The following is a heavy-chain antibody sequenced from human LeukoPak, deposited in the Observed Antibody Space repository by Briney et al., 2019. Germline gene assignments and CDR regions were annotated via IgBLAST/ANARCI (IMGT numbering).Heavy chain of an antibody. J-gene: IGHJ4*02. V-gene: IGHV1-2*02. D-gene: IGHD3-10*01. CDR1: GYSFTGYY. CDR3: ARAEKETMLRGL. Sequence: GASVKVSCKASGYSFTGYYMHWVRQAPGQGLEWMGWINPDSGVTNYAQRFQGRVTMTRDTSITTAYMELSRLRSDDTAVYYCARAEKETMLRGLWGQGTLVTVSS. CDR2: INPDSGVT.